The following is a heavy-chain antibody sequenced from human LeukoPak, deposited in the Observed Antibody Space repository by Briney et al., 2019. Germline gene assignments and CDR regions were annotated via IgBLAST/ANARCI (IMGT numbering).Heavy chain of an antibody. V-gene: IGHV3-13*01. CDR3: ARVSSESSGFVYFFDY. D-gene: IGHD3-22*01. CDR1: GFTFSRYD. Sequence: AGGSLRLSCAASGFTFSRYDMHWVRQPTGKGLEWVSAIDTSGDTYYPGSVKGRFTISRENAKNSLHLQMDSLKAGDTAVYYCARVSSESSGFVYFFDYWGQGTLVTVYS. CDR2: IDTSGDT. J-gene: IGHJ4*02.